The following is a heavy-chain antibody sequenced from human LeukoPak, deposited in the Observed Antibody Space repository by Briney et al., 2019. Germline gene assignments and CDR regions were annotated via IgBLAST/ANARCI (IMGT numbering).Heavy chain of an antibody. CDR1: GFTFDDYA. Sequence: GSLRLSCAASGFTFDDYAMHWVRQAPGKGLEWVSLISGDGGSTYYADSVKGRFTISRDNSKNSLYLQMNSLRTEDTALYYCAKDRCSGGSCYSYYYYYYGMDVWGQGTTVTVPS. CDR2: ISGDGGST. V-gene: IGHV3-43*02. J-gene: IGHJ6*02. D-gene: IGHD2-15*01. CDR3: AKDRCSGGSCYSYYYYYYGMDV.